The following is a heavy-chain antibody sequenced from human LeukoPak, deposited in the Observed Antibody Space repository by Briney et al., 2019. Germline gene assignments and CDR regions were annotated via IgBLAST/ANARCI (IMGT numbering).Heavy chain of an antibody. V-gene: IGHV4-59*01. CDR2: IYYSGST. J-gene: IGHJ6*02. Sequence: SETLSLTRTVSGGSISSYYWSWIRQPPGKGLEWIGYIYYSGSTNYNPSLKSRVTISVDTSKNQFSLKLSSVTAADTAVYYCARDVRYCSGGSCYSGDYYYYGMDVWGQGTTVTVSS. CDR1: GGSISSYY. D-gene: IGHD2-15*01. CDR3: ARDVRYCSGGSCYSGDYYYYGMDV.